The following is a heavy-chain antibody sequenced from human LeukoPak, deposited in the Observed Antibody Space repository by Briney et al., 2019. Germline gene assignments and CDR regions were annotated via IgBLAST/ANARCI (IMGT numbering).Heavy chain of an antibody. Sequence: GGSLRLSCAASGFTFNNYAMSWLRQAPGKGLEWVSGISNSGGSTYYADSVKGRFTISRDNSKNTLYLQMNSLRAEDTAVYYCARVGSEYSSSFDYWGQGTLVTVSS. J-gene: IGHJ4*02. D-gene: IGHD6-6*01. CDR1: GFTFNNYA. V-gene: IGHV3-23*01. CDR2: ISNSGGST. CDR3: ARVGSEYSSSFDY.